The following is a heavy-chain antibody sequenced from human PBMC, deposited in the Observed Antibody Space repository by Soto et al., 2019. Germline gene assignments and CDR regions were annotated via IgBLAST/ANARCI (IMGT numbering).Heavy chain of an antibody. CDR1: GGSISSGDYY. Sequence: SETLSLTCTVSGGSISSGDYYWSWIRQPPGKGLEWIGYIYYSGSTYYNPSLKSRVTISVDTSKNQFSLKLSSVTAADTAVYYCARDLLSRRGFDPSGQGTLVTVSS. CDR3: ARDLLSRRGFDP. J-gene: IGHJ5*02. V-gene: IGHV4-30-4*01. CDR2: IYYSGST. D-gene: IGHD6-6*01.